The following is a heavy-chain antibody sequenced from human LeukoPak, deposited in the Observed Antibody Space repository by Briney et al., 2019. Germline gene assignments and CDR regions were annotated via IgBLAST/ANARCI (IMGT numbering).Heavy chain of an antibody. CDR2: IKSKTDGGTT. D-gene: IGHD4-17*01. V-gene: IGHV3-15*01. Sequence: GGSLRLSCATSGFTFSNAWMTWVRQAQGKGLEWVGRIKSKTDGGTTDYAAPVKGRFTISKDDSKNTLYLQMNSLKTEDTAVYYCTRMNYGDYVVLFDYWGQGTLVTVSS. J-gene: IGHJ4*02. CDR1: GFTFSNAW. CDR3: TRMNYGDYVVLFDY.